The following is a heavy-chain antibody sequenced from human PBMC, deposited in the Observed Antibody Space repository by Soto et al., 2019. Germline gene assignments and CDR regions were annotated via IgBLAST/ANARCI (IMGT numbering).Heavy chain of an antibody. CDR1: GYTFSSYG. D-gene: IGHD3-10*01. V-gene: IGHV1-18*01. Sequence: GASVKVSCKASGYTFSSYGLSWVRQAPGQGLEWMGWISDYNGNTHYAQKFQGRVIMTTDTSTRTAYMELRSLRSDDTAVYFCAGEGYYSGSGTSSTPRYYGMDVWG. CDR2: ISDYNGNT. J-gene: IGHJ6*02. CDR3: AGEGYYSGSGTSSTPRYYGMDV.